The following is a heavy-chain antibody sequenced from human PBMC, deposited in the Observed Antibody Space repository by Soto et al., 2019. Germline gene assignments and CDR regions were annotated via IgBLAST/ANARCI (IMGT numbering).Heavy chain of an antibody. D-gene: IGHD4-4*01. J-gene: IGHJ6*02. CDR1: GYTFTSYG. CDR2: ISAYNGNT. V-gene: IGHV1-18*01. CDR3: ARAYHDYSNYGATSGMDV. Sequence: QVQLVQSGAEVKKPGASVKVSCKASGYTFTSYGISWVRQAPGQGLAWMGWISAYNGNTNYAQKLQGRVTMTTDTSTSTAYMELRSLRSDDTAVYYCARAYHDYSNYGATSGMDVWGQGTTVTVSS.